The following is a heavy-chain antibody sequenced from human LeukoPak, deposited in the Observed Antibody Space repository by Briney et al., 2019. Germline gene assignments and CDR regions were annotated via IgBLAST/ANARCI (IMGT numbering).Heavy chain of an antibody. CDR3: RYYGSGSYYTLDY. V-gene: IGHV3-30*02. CDR2: IRYDGSNK. Sequence: GGSLRLSCAASGFTFSSYGMHWVRQAPGKGLEWVAFIRYDGSNKYYADSVEGRFTISRDNSKNTLYLQMNSLRAEDTAVYHCRYYGSGSYYTLDYWGQGTLVTVSS. CDR1: GFTFSSYG. J-gene: IGHJ4*02. D-gene: IGHD3-10*01.